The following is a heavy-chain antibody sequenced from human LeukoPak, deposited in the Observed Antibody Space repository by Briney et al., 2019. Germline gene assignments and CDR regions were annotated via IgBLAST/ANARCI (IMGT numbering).Heavy chain of an antibody. CDR2: IIPIFGTA. D-gene: IGHD1-7*01. Sequence: EASVKVSCKASGGTVSSYAISWVRQAPGQGLEWMGGIIPIFGTANYAQKFQGRVTITADESTSTAYMELSSLRSEDTAVYYCARVNWNYGPDHWFDPWGQGTLVTVSS. J-gene: IGHJ5*02. CDR1: GGTVSSYA. CDR3: ARVNWNYGPDHWFDP. V-gene: IGHV1-69*13.